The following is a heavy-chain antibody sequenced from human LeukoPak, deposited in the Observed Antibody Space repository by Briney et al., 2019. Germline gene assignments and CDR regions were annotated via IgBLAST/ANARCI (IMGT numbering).Heavy chain of an antibody. CDR1: GFTFSSYA. D-gene: IGHD1-1*01. CDR2: ISSSSSYI. V-gene: IGHV3-21*01. J-gene: IGHJ4*02. CDR3: AREGERYPDY. Sequence: GGSLRLSCAASGFTFSSYAMSWVRQAPGKGLEWVSSISSSSSYIYYADSVKGRFTISRDNAKNSLYLQMNSLRAEDTAVYYCAREGERYPDYRGQGTLVTVSS.